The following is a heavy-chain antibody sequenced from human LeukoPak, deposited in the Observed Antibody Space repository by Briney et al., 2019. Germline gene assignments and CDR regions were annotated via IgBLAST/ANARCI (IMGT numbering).Heavy chain of an antibody. CDR3: AKSSKQWLFDY. J-gene: IGHJ4*02. CDR2: ISGSGGST. D-gene: IGHD6-19*01. CDR1: GFTFSSYA. V-gene: IGHV3-23*01. Sequence: GGSLRLSCAVSGFTFSSYAMSWVRQAPGKGLGWVSAISGSGGSTYYADSVKGRFTISRDNSKNTLSLQMNSLRAEDTAVYYCAKSSKQWLFDYWGQGTLVTVSS.